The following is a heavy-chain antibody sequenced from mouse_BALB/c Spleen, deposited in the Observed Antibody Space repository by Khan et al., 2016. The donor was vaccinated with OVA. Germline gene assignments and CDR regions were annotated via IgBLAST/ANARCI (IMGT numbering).Heavy chain of an antibody. CDR2: VTTGGSYT. J-gene: IGHJ3*01. Sequence: EVELVESGADLVKPGGSLKLSCAASGFTFSTYGMSWVRQTPDKRLEWVATVTTGGSYTYYPASVKGRSTISRDTAKNTLYLQMSSLKSEDTAMFYCVELAYYYDSEGFAYWGQGTLVTVSA. D-gene: IGHD1-1*01. CDR3: VELAYYYDSEGFAY. CDR1: GFTFSTYG. V-gene: IGHV5-6*01.